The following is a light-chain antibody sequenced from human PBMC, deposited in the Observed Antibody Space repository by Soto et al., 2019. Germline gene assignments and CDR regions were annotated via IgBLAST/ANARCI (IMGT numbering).Light chain of an antibody. CDR1: SSNIRSNT. V-gene: IGLV1-44*01. Sequence: QSVLTQPPSASGTPGQRVTISCSGSSSNIRSNTVNWYQQLPGTAPKLLIYSNNQRPSGVPDRFSGSKSGTSASLAISGLQSEDEADYYCAAWDDSLNALFGTGTKLTVL. CDR2: SNN. J-gene: IGLJ1*01. CDR3: AAWDDSLNAL.